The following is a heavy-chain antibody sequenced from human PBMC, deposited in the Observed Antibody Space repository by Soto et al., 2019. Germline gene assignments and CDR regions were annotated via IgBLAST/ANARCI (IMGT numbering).Heavy chain of an antibody. CDR1: GFTFSNAW. D-gene: IGHD3-3*01. Sequence: GGSLRLSCAASGFTFSNAWMSWVRQAPGKGLEWVGRIKSKTDGGTTDYAAPVKGRFTISRDDSKNTLYLQMNSLKTEDTAVYYCTTVVGDYDFWSGYLYHNDYWGQGTLVTVSS. V-gene: IGHV3-15*01. J-gene: IGHJ4*02. CDR3: TTVVGDYDFWSGYLYHNDY. CDR2: IKSKTDGGTT.